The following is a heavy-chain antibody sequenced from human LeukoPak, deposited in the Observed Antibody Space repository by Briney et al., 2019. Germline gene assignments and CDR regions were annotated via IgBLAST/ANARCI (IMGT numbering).Heavy chain of an antibody. V-gene: IGHV3-30*04. CDR1: GFTFSNYA. CDR2: ISFDGSNK. J-gene: IGHJ4*02. D-gene: IGHD3-10*02. Sequence: PGGSLRLSCAASGFTFSNYAIHWVRQAPGKGLAWVALISFDGSNKYYADSVKGRFTISRDNSKNTVHLQMNSLRPEDTAIYYCARDPILVRGYFDYWGQGTPVTVSS. CDR3: ARDPILVRGYFDY.